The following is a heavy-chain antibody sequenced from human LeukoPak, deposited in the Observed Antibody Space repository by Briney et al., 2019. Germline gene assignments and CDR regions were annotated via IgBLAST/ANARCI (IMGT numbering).Heavy chain of an antibody. CDR3: AKDIWFGDYYYYGMDV. Sequence: GGSLRLSCAASGFTFSSYAMSWVRQAPGKGLEWVSAISGSGGSTYYADSVKGRFTISGDNSKNTLYLQMNSLRAEDTAVYYCAKDIWFGDYYYYGMDVWGQGTTVTVSS. D-gene: IGHD3-10*01. J-gene: IGHJ6*02. CDR2: ISGSGGST. CDR1: GFTFSSYA. V-gene: IGHV3-23*01.